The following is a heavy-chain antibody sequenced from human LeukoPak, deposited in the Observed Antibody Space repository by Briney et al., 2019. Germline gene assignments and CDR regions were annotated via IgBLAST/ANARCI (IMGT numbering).Heavy chain of an antibody. CDR3: ARGSWGLHYYGSGSYPYYFDY. CDR2: IYHSGST. CDR1: GYSISSGYY. V-gene: IGHV4-38-2*02. J-gene: IGHJ4*02. Sequence: SETLSLTCTVSGYSISSGYYWGWIRQPPGKGLEWIGSIYHSGSTYYNPSLKSRVTISVDTSKNQFSLKLSSVTAADTAVYYCARGSWGLHYYGSGSYPYYFDYWGQGTLVTVSS. D-gene: IGHD3-10*01.